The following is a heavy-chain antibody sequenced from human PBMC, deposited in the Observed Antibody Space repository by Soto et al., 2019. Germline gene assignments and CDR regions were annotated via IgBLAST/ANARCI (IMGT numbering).Heavy chain of an antibody. CDR3: ARDSGIAAAGTGDWFDP. D-gene: IGHD6-13*01. J-gene: IGHJ5*02. CDR2: ISYDGSNK. V-gene: IGHV3-30-3*01. CDR1: GFTFSSYA. Sequence: QVQLVESGGGVVQPGRSLRLSCAASGFTFSSYAMHWVRQAPGKGLEWVAVISYDGSNKYYADSVKGRFTISRDNSKNTLYLQMSSLRAEDTAVYYCARDSGIAAAGTGDWFDPWGQGTLVTVSS.